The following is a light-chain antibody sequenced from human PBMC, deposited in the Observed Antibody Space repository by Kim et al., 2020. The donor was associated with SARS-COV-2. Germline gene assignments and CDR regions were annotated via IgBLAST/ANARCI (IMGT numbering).Light chain of an antibody. CDR3: QAWDSSTHV. Sequence: SYELTQPPSVSVSQGQTASITCSGDKLGDKYACWYQQKPGQSPVLVIYQDSKRPSGITERFSGSNSGNTATLTISGTQAMDEADYYCQAWDSSTHVFGGGTQLTVL. V-gene: IGLV3-1*01. CDR2: QDS. CDR1: KLGDKY. J-gene: IGLJ2*01.